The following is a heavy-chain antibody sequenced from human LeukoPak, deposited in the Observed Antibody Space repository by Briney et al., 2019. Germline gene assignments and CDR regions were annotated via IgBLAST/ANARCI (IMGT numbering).Heavy chain of an antibody. CDR1: GYSISSGYY. CDR2: IYHSGST. V-gene: IGHV4-38-2*02. CDR3: ARGMAKDVVVAAFAN. J-gene: IGHJ4*02. Sequence: KPSETLSLTCTVSGYSISSGYYWGWIRQPPGKGLEWIGSIYHSGSTYYNPSLKSRVTISVDTSKNQFSLKLSSVTAADTAVYYCARGMAKDVVVAAFANWGQGTLVTVSS. D-gene: IGHD2-15*01.